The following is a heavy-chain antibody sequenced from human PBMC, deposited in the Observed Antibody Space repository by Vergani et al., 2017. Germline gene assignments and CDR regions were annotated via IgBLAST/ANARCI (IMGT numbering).Heavy chain of an antibody. V-gene: IGHV4-4*03. CDR2: ICHTEDT. CDR1: GDSISSNNC. D-gene: IGHD7-27*01. Sequence: QVQLQESGPGLVKPPGTLSLTCAVSGDSISSNNCWTWVRQPPGKGLEWIGEICHTEDTKYSPSLKSRVTVSVDGSRNLFSLRLNSVTAADTAVYYCATGAGPFDIWGQGTLVTVSS. J-gene: IGHJ4*02. CDR3: ATGAGPFDI.